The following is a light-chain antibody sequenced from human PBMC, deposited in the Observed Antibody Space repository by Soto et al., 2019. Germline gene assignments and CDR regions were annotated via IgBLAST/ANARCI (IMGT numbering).Light chain of an antibody. V-gene: IGLV2-18*02. Sequence: QSVLTQPPSVSGSPGQSVTISCTGTSSDVGYYNRVSWYQQPPGTAPKLMIYEVTNRPSGVPDRFSASKSGNTASLTISGLKAEDEADYYCSSLTTSSTYVFGTGTKVTVL. CDR2: EVT. J-gene: IGLJ1*01. CDR3: SSLTTSSTYV. CDR1: SSDVGYYNR.